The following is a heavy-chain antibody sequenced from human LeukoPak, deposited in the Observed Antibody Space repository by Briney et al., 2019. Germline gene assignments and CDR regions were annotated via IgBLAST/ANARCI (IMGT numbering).Heavy chain of an antibody. J-gene: IGHJ6*03. CDR1: GGSISSGSYY. V-gene: IGHV4-61*02. CDR3: ARTRGYCSGGSCYDYYYYYMDV. Sequence: SETLSLTCTVSGGSISSGSYYWSWIRQPAGKGLEWIGRIYTSGSTNYNPSLKSRVTMSVDTSKNQFSLKLSSVTAADTAVYYCARTRGYCSGGSCYDYYYYYMDVWGKGTTVTISS. CDR2: IYTSGST. D-gene: IGHD2-15*01.